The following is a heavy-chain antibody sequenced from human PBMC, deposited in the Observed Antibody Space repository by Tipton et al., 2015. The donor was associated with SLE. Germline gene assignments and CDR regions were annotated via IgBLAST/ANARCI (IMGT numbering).Heavy chain of an antibody. V-gene: IGHV3-30*02. J-gene: IGHJ4*02. CDR1: GFTFWSHD. Sequence: GSLRLSCATSGFTFWSHDMGWVRQAPGKGLEWVSFIRFDGNVKQYADSVRGRFTISRDNSKNTLSLQMDSLRPEDTSIYYCASILGNTNPSDFWGQGTLVTVSS. CDR2: IRFDGNVK. CDR3: ASILGNTNPSDF. D-gene: IGHD2-8*01.